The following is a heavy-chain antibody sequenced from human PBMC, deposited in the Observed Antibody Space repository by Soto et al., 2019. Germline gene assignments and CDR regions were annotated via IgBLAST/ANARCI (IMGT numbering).Heavy chain of an antibody. D-gene: IGHD2-21*01. CDR1: GFSLSTTGVG. CDR2: IYWDDDK. Sequence: QITLKESGPTLVKPTQTLTLTCTFSGFSLSTTGVGVGWIRQPPGKALEWLALIYWDDDKRYNPSLKSRLTITKDTSKNQVVLTMTNMDPVNTATYDCVQSRCGGDCLQSYSSHSYYGLDVWCQGTTVTVSS. J-gene: IGHJ6*02. CDR3: VQSRCGGDCLQSYSSHSYYGLDV. V-gene: IGHV2-5*02.